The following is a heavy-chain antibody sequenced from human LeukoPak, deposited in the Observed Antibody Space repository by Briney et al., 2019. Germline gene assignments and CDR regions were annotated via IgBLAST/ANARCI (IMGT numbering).Heavy chain of an antibody. J-gene: IGHJ5*02. CDR3: ARESAPLNWFDP. V-gene: IGHV4-39*07. D-gene: IGHD6-6*01. CDR2: IYYSGST. CDR1: GGSISSSSYY. Sequence: SETLSLTCTVSGGSISSSSYYWGWIRQPPGKGLEWIGSIYYSGSTYYNPSLKSRDTISVDTSKNQFSLKLSSVTAADTAVYYCARESAPLNWFDPWGQGTLVTVSS.